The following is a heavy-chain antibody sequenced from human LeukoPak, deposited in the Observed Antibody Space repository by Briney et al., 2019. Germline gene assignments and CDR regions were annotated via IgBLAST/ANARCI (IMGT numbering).Heavy chain of an antibody. J-gene: IGHJ2*01. CDR1: GFTFSSYA. Sequence: PGGSLRLSCAASGFTFSSYAMSWVRQAPGKGLEWVSTISGSDGSTYYADSVKGRFTISRDNSKNTLYLQMTGLRVEDMALFYCARSGGGMGSTWLSYFDLWGRGALVTVSS. CDR2: ISGSDGST. V-gene: IGHV3-23*01. CDR3: ARSGGGMGSTWLSYFDL. D-gene: IGHD1-26*01.